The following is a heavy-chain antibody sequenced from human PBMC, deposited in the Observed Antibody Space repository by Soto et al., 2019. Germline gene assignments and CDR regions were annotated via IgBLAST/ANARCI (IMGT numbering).Heavy chain of an antibody. CDR1: GFSLSNARMG. CDR3: ARMTDTDMVFTSLGMDV. D-gene: IGHD5-18*01. Sequence: SGPTLVNPTETLTLTCTVSGFSLSNARMGVSWIRQPPGKALEWLAHIFSNDEKSYSTSLKSRLTISKDTSKSQVVLTMTNMDPVDTATYYCARMTDTDMVFTSLGMDVWGQGTTVTVSS. J-gene: IGHJ6*02. V-gene: IGHV2-26*01. CDR2: IFSNDEK.